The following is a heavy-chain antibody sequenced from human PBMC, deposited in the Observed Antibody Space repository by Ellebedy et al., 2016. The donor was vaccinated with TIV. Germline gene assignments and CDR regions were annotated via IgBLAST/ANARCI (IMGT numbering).Heavy chain of an antibody. J-gene: IGHJ6*02. CDR3: ARNRIMYGMDV. CDR1: GFTFSSYW. D-gene: IGHD2-15*01. Sequence: GESLKISCAASGFTFSSYWMDWVRQAPGKGLAWVGKLKKDGSDKYYVDSVKARFTISRDTAKNSLYLQINSLRAEDSAVYYCARNRIMYGMDVWGQGTTVTVSS. CDR2: LKKDGSDK. V-gene: IGHV3-7*03.